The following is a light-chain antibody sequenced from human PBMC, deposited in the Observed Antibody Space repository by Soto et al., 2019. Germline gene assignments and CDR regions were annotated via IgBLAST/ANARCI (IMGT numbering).Light chain of an antibody. V-gene: IGLV2-14*01. CDR1: SSDVGGYNY. CDR2: DVS. CDR3: SSYTSSSTSYV. J-gene: IGLJ1*01. Sequence: QSALTQPASVSGSPGQSITISCTGTSSDVGGYNYVSWYQQHPRKAPKLMIYDVSNRPSGVFNRFFGHESGNTASLTISGLQAEDEADYYCSSYTSSSTSYVFGTGTKLTVL.